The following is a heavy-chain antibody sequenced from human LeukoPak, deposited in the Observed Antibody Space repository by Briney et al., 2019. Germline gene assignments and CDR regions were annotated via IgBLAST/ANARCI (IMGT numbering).Heavy chain of an antibody. CDR2: IYYTGST. V-gene: IGHV4-61*05. J-gene: IGHJ5*02. CDR3: ARGRGDILT. Sequence: PSETLSLTCTVSGGSISSRTYYWGWIRQPPGKGLEWIGYIYYTGSTNHNPSLKSRVTISVDTSKNQFSLKLSSVTAADTAVYYCARGRGDILTWGQGTLVTVSS. D-gene: IGHD3-9*01. CDR1: GGSISSRTYY.